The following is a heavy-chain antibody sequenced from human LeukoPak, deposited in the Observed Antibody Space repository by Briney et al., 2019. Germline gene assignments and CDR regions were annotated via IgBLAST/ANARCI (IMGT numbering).Heavy chain of an antibody. CDR2: ISSSGDAA. V-gene: IGHV3-23*01. Sequence: PGGSLRLSCAASGFTFSSYAMNWVRQAPGKGLECVSTISSSGDAANNAGSVKGRFTISRDSSKNTLYLLMNSLSAEDTALYYCAKEQTSSGYFDYWGQGTLVTVSS. J-gene: IGHJ4*02. CDR3: AKEQTSSGYFDY. D-gene: IGHD3-10*01. CDR1: GFTFSSYA.